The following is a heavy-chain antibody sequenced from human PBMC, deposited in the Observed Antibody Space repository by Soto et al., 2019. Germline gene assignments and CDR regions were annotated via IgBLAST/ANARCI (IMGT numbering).Heavy chain of an antibody. CDR3: APDDGHGYYTVDN. CDR1: GCSXRHFS. D-gene: IGHD5-18*01. Sequence: SXKVYLKLTGCSXRHFSMHVVRHAPGKGLEWMGLFDPEDGETVYAQNLQGRVTMTEDTATDTAYMELNSLTFEDTDVYYCAPDDGHGYYTVDNWGRGTLVTVSS. V-gene: IGHV1-24*01. CDR2: FDPEDGET. J-gene: IGHJ4*02.